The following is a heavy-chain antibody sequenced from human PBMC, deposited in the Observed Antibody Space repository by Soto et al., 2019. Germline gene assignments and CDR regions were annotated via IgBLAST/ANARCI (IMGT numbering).Heavy chain of an antibody. V-gene: IGHV3-7*03. D-gene: IGHD6-6*01. CDR1: GFSFSSYW. CDR3: AKDSPQGSSSAPGY. CDR2: IAHDGSEK. J-gene: IGHJ4*02. Sequence: PGGSLRLSCAVSGFSFSSYWMSWVRQAPGRGLEWVATIAHDGSEKFYVDSVKGRFTISRDNSKNTLYLQMNSLRAEDTAVYYCAKDSPQGSSSAPGYWGQGTLVTVSS.